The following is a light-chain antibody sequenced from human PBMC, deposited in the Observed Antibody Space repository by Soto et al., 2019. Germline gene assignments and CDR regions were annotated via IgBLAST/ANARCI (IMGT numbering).Light chain of an antibody. J-gene: IGLJ3*02. V-gene: IGLV2-23*01. CDR3: CSYAGSSTLV. Sequence: QAVVTQPASVSGSPGQSITISCTGTSSDVGNYNLVSWYQQHPGTAPKLMIYEGSKRPSGVSNRFSGSKSGNTASLTISGLQAEDEADYYCCSYAGSSTLVFGGGTKVTVL. CDR1: SSDVGNYNL. CDR2: EGS.